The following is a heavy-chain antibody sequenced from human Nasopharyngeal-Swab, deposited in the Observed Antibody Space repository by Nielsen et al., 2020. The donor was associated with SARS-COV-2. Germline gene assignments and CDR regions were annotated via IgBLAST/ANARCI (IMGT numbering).Heavy chain of an antibody. CDR2: INHSGST. CDR3: ARDRVVPAAMWAYYYYYGMDV. V-gene: IGHV4-34*09. D-gene: IGHD2-2*01. Sequence: WIRQPPGKGLEWIGEINHSGSTNYNPSLKSRVTISVDTSKNQFSLKLSSVTAADTAVYYCARDRVVPAAMWAYYYYYGMDVWGQGTTVTVSS. J-gene: IGHJ6*02.